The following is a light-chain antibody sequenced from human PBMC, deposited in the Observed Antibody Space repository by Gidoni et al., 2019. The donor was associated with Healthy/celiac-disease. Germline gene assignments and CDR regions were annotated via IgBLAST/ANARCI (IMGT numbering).Light chain of an antibody. Sequence: QSALTQPASVSGAPGQSITISCTGTSRDVCGYNYVSWYQQHPGQAPTLMLYDVSNRPSGVSTLFSGSKSGNTASLTISVLQAEDEADYYCSSYTSSSTLVFGAGTKLTVL. CDR3: SSYTSSSTLV. CDR1: SRDVCGYNY. CDR2: DVS. J-gene: IGLJ2*01. V-gene: IGLV2-14*01.